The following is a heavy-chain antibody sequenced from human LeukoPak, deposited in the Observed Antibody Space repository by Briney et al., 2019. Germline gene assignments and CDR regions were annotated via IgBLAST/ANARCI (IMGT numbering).Heavy chain of an antibody. CDR1: GFTFSNAW. CDR3: TTAHLGEDYYDSSGYWGSEY. CDR2: IKSKTDGGTT. V-gene: IGHV3-15*01. J-gene: IGHJ4*02. Sequence: GGSLRLSCAAFGFTFSNAWMSWVRQAPGKGLEWVGRIKSKTDGGTTDYAAPVKGRFTISRDDSKNTLYLQMSSLKTEDTAVYYCTTAHLGEDYYDSSGYWGSEYWGQGTLVTVSS. D-gene: IGHD3-22*01.